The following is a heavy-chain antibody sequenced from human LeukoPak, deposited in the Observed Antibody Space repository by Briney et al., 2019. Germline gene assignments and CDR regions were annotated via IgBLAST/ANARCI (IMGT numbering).Heavy chain of an antibody. V-gene: IGHV1-18*01. Sequence: ASVKVSCKASGYTFTSYGISWVRQAPGQGLEWMGWISAYNGNTNYAQKLQGRVTMTTDTSTSTAYMELRSLRSDDTAVYYCGYCGGDCYSPIRGFDPWGQGTLVTVYS. CDR2: ISAYNGNT. J-gene: IGHJ5*02. CDR3: GYCGGDCYSPIRGFDP. D-gene: IGHD2-21*02. CDR1: GYTFTSYG.